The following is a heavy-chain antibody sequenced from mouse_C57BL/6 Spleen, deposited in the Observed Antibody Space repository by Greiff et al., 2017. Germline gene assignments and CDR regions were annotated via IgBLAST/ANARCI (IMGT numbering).Heavy chain of an antibody. D-gene: IGHD1-1*01. Sequence: EVMLVESGGGLVKPGGSLKLSCAASGFPFSDYGMHWVRQAPEKGLEWVAYIRSGSSTIYYADTVKGRFTISRDNAKNTLFLQMTSLRSEDTAMYYCARDYGSSSYFDYWGQGTTLTVAS. J-gene: IGHJ2*01. V-gene: IGHV5-17*01. CDR3: ARDYGSSSYFDY. CDR1: GFPFSDYG. CDR2: IRSGSSTI.